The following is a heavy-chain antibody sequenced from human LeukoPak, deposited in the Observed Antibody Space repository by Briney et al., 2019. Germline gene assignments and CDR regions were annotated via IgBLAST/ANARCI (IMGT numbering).Heavy chain of an antibody. CDR1: GFTFSSHA. V-gene: IGHV3-30*02. CDR3: ARDTAHFGVVTTDIDY. D-gene: IGHD3-3*01. Sequence: PGGSLRLSCAASGFTFSSHAMHWVRQAPGKGLEWVAFIRYDGINKYYADSVKGRFTISRDNSKNTLYLQMNSLRAEDTAVYYCARDTAHFGVVTTDIDYWGQGTLVTVSS. J-gene: IGHJ4*02. CDR2: IRYDGINK.